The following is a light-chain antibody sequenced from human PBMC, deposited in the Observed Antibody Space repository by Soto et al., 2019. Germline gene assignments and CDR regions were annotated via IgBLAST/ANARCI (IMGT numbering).Light chain of an antibody. CDR1: QSIAWNT. Sequence: IVLTQSPGTLSLSPGERVSLSCRASQSIAWNTLAWFQQKPGQAPRLLIYQTSARAAGIPDRFSGSGSGTDFTLAISRLEPEDFAVFYCHHYGSTPYIVGQGTKLELK. CDR2: QTS. V-gene: IGKV3-20*01. J-gene: IGKJ2*01. CDR3: HHYGSTPYI.